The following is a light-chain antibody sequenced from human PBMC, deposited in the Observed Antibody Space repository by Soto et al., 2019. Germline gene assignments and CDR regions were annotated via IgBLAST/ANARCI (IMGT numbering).Light chain of an antibody. CDR2: DVS. CDR1: STDVGRYNY. Sequence: QSALNQPASVSGSPGQSITISCTGTSTDVGRYNYVSWYQQHPGKAPKLMVYDVSNRPSWVSNRFSGSESGITASLTISGLQAEDQADYYCTSYTSDSTYVFGTETKVTVL. J-gene: IGLJ1*01. V-gene: IGLV2-14*01. CDR3: TSYTSDSTYV.